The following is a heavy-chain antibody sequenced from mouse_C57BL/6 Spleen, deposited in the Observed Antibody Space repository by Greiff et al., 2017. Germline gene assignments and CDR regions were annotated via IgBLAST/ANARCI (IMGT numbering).Heavy chain of an antibody. D-gene: IGHD1-1*01. CDR3: ARSAVYYGSSYRYFDV. V-gene: IGHV1-59*01. CDR2: IDPSDSYT. CDR1: GYTFTSYW. J-gene: IGHJ1*03. Sequence: VQLQQPGAELVRPGTSVKLSCKASGYTFTSYWMHWVKQRPGQGLEWIGVIDPSDSYTNYNQKFKGKATLTVDTSSSTAYMQLSSLTSEDSAVYYCARSAVYYGSSYRYFDVWGTGTTVTVSS.